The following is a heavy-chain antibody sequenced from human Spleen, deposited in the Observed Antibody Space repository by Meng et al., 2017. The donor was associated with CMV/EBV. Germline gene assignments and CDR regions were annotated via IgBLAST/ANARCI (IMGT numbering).Heavy chain of an antibody. D-gene: IGHD1-20*01. CDR3: AKITRSDYFDY. V-gene: IGHV3-23*03. CDR2: IYSGRSST. CDR1: GFTFDSYA. J-gene: IGHJ4*02. Sequence: GESLKISCAASGFTFDSYAMNWVRQAPGKGLEWVSVIYSGRSSTYYADSVKGRFTISRDNSENTLYLQMNSLRAEDTAVYYCAKITRSDYFDYWGQGTLVTVSS.